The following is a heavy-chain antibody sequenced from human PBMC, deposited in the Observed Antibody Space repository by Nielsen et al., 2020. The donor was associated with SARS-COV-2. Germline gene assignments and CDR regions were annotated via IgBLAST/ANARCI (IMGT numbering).Heavy chain of an antibody. CDR3: ARTVGGYDFWSGYYGSLGAFDI. CDR1: GGSISSYY. CDR2: IYYSGST. J-gene: IGHJ3*02. Sequence: SETLSLTCTVSGGSISSYYWSWIRQPPGKGLEWIGYIYYSGSTYYNPSLKSRVTISVDTSKNQFSLKLSSVTAADTAVYYCARTVGGYDFWSGYYGSLGAFDIWGQGTMVTVSS. V-gene: IGHV4-59*08. D-gene: IGHD3-3*01.